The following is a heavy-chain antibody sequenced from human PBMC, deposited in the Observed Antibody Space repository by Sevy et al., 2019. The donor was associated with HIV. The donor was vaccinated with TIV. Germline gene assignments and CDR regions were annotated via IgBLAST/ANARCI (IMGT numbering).Heavy chain of an antibody. V-gene: IGHV3-74*01. CDR2: INSDGSST. CDR3: ARTRSSSLDY. J-gene: IGHJ4*02. CDR1: GFTFSSYW. Sequence: GGSLRLSCAASGFTFSSYWMHWVRQAPGKGLVWGSRINSDGSSTSYADSVKGRFTISRDNAKNTLYLQMNSLRAEDTAVYYCARTRSSSLDYWGQGTLVTVSS. D-gene: IGHD6-13*01.